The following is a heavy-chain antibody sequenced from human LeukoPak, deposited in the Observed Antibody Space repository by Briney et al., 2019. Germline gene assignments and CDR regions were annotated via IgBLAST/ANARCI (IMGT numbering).Heavy chain of an antibody. J-gene: IGHJ4*02. CDR2: LYSAGNT. V-gene: IGHV3-66*02. Sequence: GGSLRLSCAASGFTVSSNYMNWVRQAPGKGLEWVSVLYSAGNTYYADSVKGRFTISRDNSKNTLFLQMDSLRPEDTAVYYCARARDYIVDFWGQGTLVTVSS. CDR3: ARARDYIVDF. CDR1: GFTVSSNY. D-gene: IGHD3-10*01.